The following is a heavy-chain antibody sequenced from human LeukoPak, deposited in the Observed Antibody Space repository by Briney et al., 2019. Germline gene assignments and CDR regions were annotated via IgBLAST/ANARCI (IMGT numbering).Heavy chain of an antibody. D-gene: IGHD2-15*01. J-gene: IGHJ6*03. CDR3: AGDTSNYATGYYYGYYYMDV. V-gene: IGHV3-53*01. CDR1: GFSISTKY. CDR2: VYSDGTT. Sequence: GGSLRLSCAASGFSISTKYMSWVRQAPGKGLEWVSVVYSDGTTHYADSVEGRFTIFRDNSKDTLYLHMNSLRAEDTAVYYCAGDTSNYATGYYYGYYYMDVWGKGTTVTVSS.